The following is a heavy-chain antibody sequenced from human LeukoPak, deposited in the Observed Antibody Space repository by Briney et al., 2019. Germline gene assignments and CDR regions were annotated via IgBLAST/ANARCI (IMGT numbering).Heavy chain of an antibody. CDR1: GFTFRSYG. Sequence: GGSLRLSCAASGFTFRSYGMHWVRQAPGKGLEWVAVISHDTNIKSYADSVKGRFTISRDNSKNTLYLQMSSLRAEDTAVYYCARDRCSGGSCYSRTFYYYYYGMDVWGQGTTVTISS. CDR2: ISHDTNIK. J-gene: IGHJ6*02. CDR3: ARDRCSGGSCYSRTFYYYYYGMDV. V-gene: IGHV3-30*03. D-gene: IGHD2-15*01.